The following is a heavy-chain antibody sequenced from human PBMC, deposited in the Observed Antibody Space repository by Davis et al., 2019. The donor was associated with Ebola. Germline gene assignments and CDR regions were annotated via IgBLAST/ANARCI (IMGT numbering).Heavy chain of an antibody. CDR1: GFTFSSYA. Sequence: GESLKISCAASGFTFSSYAMSWVRQAPGKGLEWVSYISSSGSTIYYADSVKGRFTISRDNAKNSLYLQMNSLRAEDTAVYYCAREGGAYYYDSSRDDYWGQGTLVTVSS. V-gene: IGHV3-48*03. CDR3: AREGGAYYYDSSRDDY. D-gene: IGHD3-22*01. J-gene: IGHJ4*02. CDR2: ISSSGSTI.